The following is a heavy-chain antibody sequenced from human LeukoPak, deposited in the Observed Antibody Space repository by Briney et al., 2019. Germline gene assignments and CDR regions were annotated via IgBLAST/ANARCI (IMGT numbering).Heavy chain of an antibody. CDR2: ISSSGSTI. CDR1: GFTFSDYY. CDR3: ARDRTYYHDSSGSGGDGY. V-gene: IGHV3-11*01. D-gene: IGHD3-22*01. Sequence: PGGSLRLSCAASGFTFSDYYMSWIRQAPGKGLEWVSYISSSGSTIYYADSVKGRFTISRDNAKNSLYLQMNSLRAEDTAVYYCARDRTYYHDSSGSGGDGYWGQGTLVTVSS. J-gene: IGHJ4*02.